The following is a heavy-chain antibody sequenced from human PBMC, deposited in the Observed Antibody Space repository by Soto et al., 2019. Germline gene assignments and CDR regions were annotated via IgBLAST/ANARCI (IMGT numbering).Heavy chain of an antibody. CDR1: GASISSSPSY. V-gene: IGHV4-39*01. CDR2: IFYSGTT. D-gene: IGHD2-2*02. Sequence: LSLTCTVSGASISSSPSYWAWIRQSPGRGLEWIGHIFYSGTTSYSPSLRSRVSLSADRSRNQFSLKLSSVTAADAAVHFCVGFRSNTILSYWGQGTLVTVSS. CDR3: VGFRSNTILSY. J-gene: IGHJ4*02.